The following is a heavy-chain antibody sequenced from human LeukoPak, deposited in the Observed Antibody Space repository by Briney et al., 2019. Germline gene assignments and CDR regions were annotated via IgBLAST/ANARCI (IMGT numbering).Heavy chain of an antibody. CDR2: IYYSGIT. J-gene: IGHJ5*02. D-gene: IGHD2-21*02. Sequence: PSETLSLTCTVSGGSMSSYYWSWIRQPPGKGLEWIGYIYYSGITNYNPSLESRVTISIDTSENQFSLNLRSVTAADTAVYFCARSVRLLSLATADNWFDPWGQGTLVTVSS. CDR3: ARSVRLLSLATADNWFDP. CDR1: GGSMSSYY. V-gene: IGHV4-59*01.